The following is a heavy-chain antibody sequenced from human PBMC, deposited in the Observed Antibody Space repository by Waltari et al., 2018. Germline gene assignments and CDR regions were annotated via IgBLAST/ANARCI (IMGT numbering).Heavy chain of an antibody. CDR2: ISGTGATK. V-gene: IGHV3-23*01. Sequence: EVQLLESGGGLAQPGGSLRLSCVGSVFTLNTYAMTWFRQAPGKARECVSSISGTGATKYYVDSVRGRFSISRDDSKNILFLQMDSLRVEDTALYFCARNGYNWVAFDVWGQGAMVSVSS. J-gene: IGHJ3*01. D-gene: IGHD5-12*01. CDR1: VFTLNTYA. CDR3: ARNGYNWVAFDV.